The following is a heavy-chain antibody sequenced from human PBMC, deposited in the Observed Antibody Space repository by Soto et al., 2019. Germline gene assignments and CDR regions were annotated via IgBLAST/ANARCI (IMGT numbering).Heavy chain of an antibody. Sequence: GGSLRLSCAASGFTFSSYAMSWVRQAPGKGLEWVSAISGSGGSTYYADSVKGRFTISRDNSKNTLYLQMNSLRAEDTAVYYCAKVTYDFWSGYYDYWGQGTLVTVSS. J-gene: IGHJ4*02. CDR1: GFTFSSYA. CDR2: ISGSGGST. D-gene: IGHD3-3*01. V-gene: IGHV3-23*01. CDR3: AKVTYDFWSGYYDY.